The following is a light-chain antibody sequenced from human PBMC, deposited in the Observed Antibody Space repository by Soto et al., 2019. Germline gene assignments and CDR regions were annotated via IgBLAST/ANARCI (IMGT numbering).Light chain of an antibody. V-gene: IGKV1-12*01. CDR3: QQSSNFPYT. CDR2: AAS. Sequence: DIEMTQSPSSVSASVGDRVTITCRASQGIRNWLAWYQQKPRKAPKLLIYAASNLQSGVPSRFSGSGSGTDFSLTISSLQPEAFASYYCQQSSNFPYTVGQGTKLEIK. J-gene: IGKJ2*01. CDR1: QGIRNW.